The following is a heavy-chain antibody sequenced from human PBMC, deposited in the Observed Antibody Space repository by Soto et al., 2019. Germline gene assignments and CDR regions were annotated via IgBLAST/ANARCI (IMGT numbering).Heavy chain of an antibody. J-gene: IGHJ4*02. Sequence: GASVKVSCKASGYTFTSYGISWVRQAPGQGLEWMGWISAYNGNTNYAQKLQGRVTMTTDTSTSTAYMELRSLRSDDTAVYYCARDSSDSYYYDSSGRGIDYWGQGTLVTVSS. CDR1: GYTFTSYG. D-gene: IGHD3-22*01. CDR2: ISAYNGNT. CDR3: ARDSSDSYYYDSSGRGIDY. V-gene: IGHV1-18*01.